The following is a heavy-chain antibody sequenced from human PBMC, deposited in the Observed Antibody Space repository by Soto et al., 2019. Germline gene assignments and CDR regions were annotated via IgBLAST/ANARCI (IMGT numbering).Heavy chain of an antibody. Sequence: EVQLLESGGGLVQPGGSLRLSCAASGFTFSTYVMNWVRLAPGKGQEWVSGISTSGGNTYYADSVKGRFTISRDNSKNTLYLQMNSLRAEDTAVYYCAKGFVGVCYHCSYHFDSWGQGAQVTVSS. D-gene: IGHD2-8*01. V-gene: IGHV3-23*01. CDR3: AKGFVGVCYHCSYHFDS. CDR2: ISTSGGNT. CDR1: GFTFSTYV. J-gene: IGHJ4*02.